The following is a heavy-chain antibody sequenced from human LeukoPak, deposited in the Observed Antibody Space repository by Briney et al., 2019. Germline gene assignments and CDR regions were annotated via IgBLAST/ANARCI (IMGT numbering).Heavy chain of an antibody. V-gene: IGHV2-70*12. J-gene: IGHJ4*02. Sequence: SGPTLVSPTQTLTLTCSFSGFSLTTTGMCVTWIRQPPGKALEWLGRIDWEDDKYYSTSLKTRLSISKDTSKNQVVLTLTNVDPVDTGTYYCARLGQVMVRGDYFDYWGQGILVTVSS. CDR2: IDWEDDK. CDR3: ARLGQVMVRGDYFDY. D-gene: IGHD3-10*01. CDR1: GFSLTTTGMC.